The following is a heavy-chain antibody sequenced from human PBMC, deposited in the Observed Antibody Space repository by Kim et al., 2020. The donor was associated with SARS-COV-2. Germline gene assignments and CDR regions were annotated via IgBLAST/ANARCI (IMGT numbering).Heavy chain of an antibody. D-gene: IGHD1-7*01. Sequence: SGPTLVNPTQTLTLTCTFSGFSLLTRGMCVSWVRQPPGKALEWLARIDWDDGKYYNTSLKTRLTISKDTSKNQVVLTMTNMDPVDTATYYCARIRGTGTTRSQSYHYYMDAWGKGTTVTVSS. J-gene: IGHJ6*03. CDR2: IDWDDGK. CDR3: ARIRGTGTTRSQSYHYYMDA. V-gene: IGHV2-70*12. CDR1: GFSLLTRGMC.